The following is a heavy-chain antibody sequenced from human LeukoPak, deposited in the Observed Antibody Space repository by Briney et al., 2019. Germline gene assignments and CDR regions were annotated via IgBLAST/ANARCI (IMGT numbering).Heavy chain of an antibody. CDR1: GYSMSSGYY. D-gene: IGHD2-21*02. J-gene: IGHJ4*02. Sequence: SETLSLTCTVSGYSMSSGYYWGWIRQPPGKGLEWIGSIYHSGSTYYNPSLKSRVTISVDTSKNQFSLKLSSVTAADTAVYYCAVVTGTSADYWGQGTLVTVSS. CDR3: AVVTGTSADY. V-gene: IGHV4-38-2*02. CDR2: IYHSGST.